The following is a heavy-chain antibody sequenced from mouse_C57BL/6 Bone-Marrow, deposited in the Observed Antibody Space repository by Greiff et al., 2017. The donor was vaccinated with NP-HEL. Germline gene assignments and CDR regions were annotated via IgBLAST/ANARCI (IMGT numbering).Heavy chain of an antibody. CDR1: GFTFSDYG. Sequence: EVHLVESGGGLVKPGGSLKLSCAASGFTFSDYGMHWVRQAPEKGLEWVAYISSGSSTIYYADTVKGRFTISRDNAKNTLFLQMTSLRSEDTAMYYCASPYYYGSPYYAMDYWGQGTSVTVSS. V-gene: IGHV5-17*01. D-gene: IGHD1-1*01. CDR3: ASPYYYGSPYYAMDY. CDR2: ISSGSSTI. J-gene: IGHJ4*01.